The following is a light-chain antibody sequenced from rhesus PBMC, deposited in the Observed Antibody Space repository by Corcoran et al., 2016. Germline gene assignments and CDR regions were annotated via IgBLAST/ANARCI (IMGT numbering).Light chain of an antibody. CDR2: KAS. Sequence: DIQMTQSPSSLSASVGDTVTITCRASQRLTTWLAWYQQTPGKAPNLLIYKASTLQSGVPSRFSGSGSGTDFTLTITSLQSEDFATYYCQQYSSTPYSFGQGTKVEIK. J-gene: IGKJ2*01. CDR3: QQYSSTPYS. CDR1: QRLTTW. V-gene: IGKV1-22*01.